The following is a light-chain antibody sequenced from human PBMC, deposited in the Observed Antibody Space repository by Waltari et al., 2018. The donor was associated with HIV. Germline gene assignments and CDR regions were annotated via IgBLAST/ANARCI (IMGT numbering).Light chain of an antibody. CDR2: KNT. CDR1: ASPKPY. CDR3: LSADRSGTYV. Sequence: SSELTQPPSVSVSPGPTARNTCSGDASPKPYYPWFQQKPGQAPVVVIQKNTERPSGIPERFSASRSGTTVTLTITGVQTDDEADYYCLSADRSGTYVFGPGTTVTVL. J-gene: IGLJ1*01. V-gene: IGLV3-25*03.